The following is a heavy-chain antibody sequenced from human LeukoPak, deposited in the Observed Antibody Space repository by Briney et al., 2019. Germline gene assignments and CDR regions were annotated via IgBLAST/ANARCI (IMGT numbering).Heavy chain of an antibody. CDR2: IIPIFGTA. J-gene: IGHJ4*02. CDR3: ARGKYCGGDCYGPFDD. V-gene: IGHV1-69*05. Sequence: ASVKVSCQASGGTFSSYAISWVRQAPGQGLEWMGGIIPIFGTANYAQKFQGRVTITTDESTSTAYMEVSSLRSEDTAVYYCARGKYCGGDCYGPFDDWGQGSLVTVSS. D-gene: IGHD2-21*02. CDR1: GGTFSSYA.